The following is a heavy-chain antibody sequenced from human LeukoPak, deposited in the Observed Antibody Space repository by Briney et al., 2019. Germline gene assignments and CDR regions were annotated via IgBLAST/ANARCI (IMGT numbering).Heavy chain of an antibody. Sequence: ASVKVSCRASGYTFTSNGISWVRQAPGQGLEWMGWISAYNGNTNYEQKLQGRVTMTTDTSTSTAYMELRSLRSDDTAVYYCASLKNSYDSSGYLVTDAFDIWGQGTMVTVSS. D-gene: IGHD3-22*01. V-gene: IGHV1-18*01. J-gene: IGHJ3*02. CDR3: ASLKNSYDSSGYLVTDAFDI. CDR2: ISAYNGNT. CDR1: GYTFTSNG.